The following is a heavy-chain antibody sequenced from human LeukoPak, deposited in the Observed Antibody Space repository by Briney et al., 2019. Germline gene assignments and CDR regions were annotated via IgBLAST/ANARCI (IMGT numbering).Heavy chain of an antibody. V-gene: IGHV3-48*03. CDR3: AKDRRRDDVLTGSFSD. D-gene: IGHD3-9*01. CDR2: ISSSGSTI. J-gene: IGHJ4*02. CDR1: GFTFSSYE. Sequence: GGSPRLSCAASGFTFSSYEMTWVRQAPGKGLEWVSYISSSGSTIYYADFVKGRFTISRDNSKNTLYLQMNSLRAEDTAVYNCAKDRRRDDVLTGSFSDWGQGTLVTVSS.